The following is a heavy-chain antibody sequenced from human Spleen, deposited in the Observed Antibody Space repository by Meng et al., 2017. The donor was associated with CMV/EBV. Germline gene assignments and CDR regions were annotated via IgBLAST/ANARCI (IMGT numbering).Heavy chain of an antibody. CDR1: GFTFTSYS. V-gene: IGHV3-48*04. CDR3: ARMGEMATIGVDY. J-gene: IGHJ4*02. Sequence: GESLKISCAASGFTFTSYSMNWVRQTPGKGLEWVAYISARGRTTHYADSVKGRFTISRDNAKKSVFLQMNSLRAEDTAVYYCARMGEMATIGVDYWGQGTLVTVSS. CDR2: ISARGRTT. D-gene: IGHD5-24*01.